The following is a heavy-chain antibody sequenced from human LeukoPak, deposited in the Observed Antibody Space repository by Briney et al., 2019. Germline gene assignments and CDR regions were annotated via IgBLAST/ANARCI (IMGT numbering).Heavy chain of an antibody. CDR3: ARDGFVVRLFDY. CDR1: GGSFSGYY. V-gene: IGHV4-34*01. D-gene: IGHD3-10*01. CDR2: INHSGST. Sequence: SETLSLTCAVYGGSFSGYYWSWIRQPPGKGLEWIGEINHSGSTNYNPSLKSRVTISVDTSKNQFSLKLSSVTAADTAVYYCARDGFVVRLFDYWGQGTLVTVSS. J-gene: IGHJ4*02.